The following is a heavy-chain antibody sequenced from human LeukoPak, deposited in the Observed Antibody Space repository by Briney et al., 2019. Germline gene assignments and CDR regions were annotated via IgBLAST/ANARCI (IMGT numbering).Heavy chain of an antibody. J-gene: IGHJ4*02. CDR3: ARELDSSGWSPGFDY. Sequence: GGSLQISCKGAGCILTSYWIGWGRRMAGKGLEGMGIIYTGDCDTRYSPSFQGEVTISADKSISTAYLQWSSLKASGTAMYYCARELDSSGWSPGFDYWGQGTLVTVSS. CDR2: IYTGDCDT. CDR1: GCILTSYW. D-gene: IGHD6-19*01. V-gene: IGHV5-51*01.